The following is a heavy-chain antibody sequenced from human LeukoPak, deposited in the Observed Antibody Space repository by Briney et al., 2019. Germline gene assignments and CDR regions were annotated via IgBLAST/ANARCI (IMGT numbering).Heavy chain of an antibody. CDR3: ARERIAARPTQYYYYGMDV. CDR1: GGTFSSYA. Sequence: GASVKVSCKASGGTFSSYAISWVRQAPGQGLEWMGGIIPIFGTANYAQKFQGRVTITADESTSTAYMELSSLRSEDTAVYYCARERIAARPTQYYYYGMDVWGQGTTVTVSS. D-gene: IGHD6-6*01. J-gene: IGHJ6*02. CDR2: IIPIFGTA. V-gene: IGHV1-69*13.